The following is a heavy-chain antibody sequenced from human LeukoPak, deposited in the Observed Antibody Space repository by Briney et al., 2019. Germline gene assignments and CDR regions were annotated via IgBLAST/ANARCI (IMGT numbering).Heavy chain of an antibody. V-gene: IGHV4-59*08. CDR2: MYYSRST. D-gene: IGHD3-10*01. Sequence: SETLSLTCTVSGGSISSYYWSWIRQPPGKGLEWIGYMYYSRSTNYNPSLKSRVTISVDTSKNQFSLKLSSVTAADTAVYYCARRVKLLWFGELLYYFDYWGQGTLVTVSS. CDR3: ARRVKLLWFGELLYYFDY. J-gene: IGHJ4*02. CDR1: GGSISSYY.